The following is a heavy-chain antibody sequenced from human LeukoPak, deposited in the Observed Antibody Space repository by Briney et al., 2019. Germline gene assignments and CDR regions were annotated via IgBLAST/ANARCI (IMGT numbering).Heavy chain of an antibody. D-gene: IGHD6-13*01. CDR1: GFTFSSYG. V-gene: IGHV3-30*03. J-gene: IGHJ4*02. CDR2: ISYDGSNN. CDR3: APNPAPRIAAAGFDY. Sequence: PGGSLRLSCAASGFTFSSYGMYWVRQAPGKGLEWVAVISYDGSNNYYADSVKGRFTISRDNSKNTLYLQMNSLRAEDTAVYYCAPNPAPRIAAAGFDYWGQGTLVTVSS.